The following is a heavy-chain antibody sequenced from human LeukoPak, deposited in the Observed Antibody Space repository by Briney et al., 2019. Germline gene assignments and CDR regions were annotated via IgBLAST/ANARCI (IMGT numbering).Heavy chain of an antibody. CDR1: VFRFSSDA. CDR2: ISGSGGST. Sequence: PVGSLRLSCAASVFRFSSDAMGCVRPTPGKGLEWVSAISGSGGSTYYADSVKGRFNIARENSKNTLYLQMNSLRAEDTAVYYCAKRSGLGYWGQGNLVTVSS. J-gene: IGHJ4*02. CDR3: AKRSGLGY. V-gene: IGHV3-23*01. D-gene: IGHD6-19*01.